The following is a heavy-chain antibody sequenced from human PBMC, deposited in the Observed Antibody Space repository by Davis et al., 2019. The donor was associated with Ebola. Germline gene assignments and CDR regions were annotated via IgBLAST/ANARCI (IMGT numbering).Heavy chain of an antibody. CDR3: ARDGPERALEV. CDR1: GFTFNTYS. J-gene: IGHJ6*04. D-gene: IGHD1-1*01. V-gene: IGHV3-21*04. CDR2: ISSGSDYI. Sequence: GESLKISCAASGFTFNTYSMIWVRQAPGKGLEWVSAISSGSDYIFYTDSVKGRFSISRDNSKNTLYLQMNSLRAEDTAVYYCARDGPERALEVWGKGTTVTVSS.